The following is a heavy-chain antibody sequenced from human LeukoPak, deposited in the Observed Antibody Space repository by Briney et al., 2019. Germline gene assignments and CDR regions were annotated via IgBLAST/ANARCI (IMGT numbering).Heavy chain of an antibody. CDR2: ISAYNGNT. J-gene: IGHJ4*02. CDR3: ARTAVPPEYYDSSGLDY. Sequence: ASVKVSCKASGYTFTSYGISWVRQAPGQGLEWMGWISAYNGNTNYAQKLQGRVTMTTDTSTSTAYTELRSLRSDDTAVYYCARTAVPPEYYDSSGLDYWGQGTLVTVSS. V-gene: IGHV1-18*01. CDR1: GYTFTSYG. D-gene: IGHD3-22*01.